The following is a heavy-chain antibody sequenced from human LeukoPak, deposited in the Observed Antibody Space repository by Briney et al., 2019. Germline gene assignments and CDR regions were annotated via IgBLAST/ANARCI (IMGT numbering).Heavy chain of an antibody. CDR1: GGSISSYY. Sequence: MPSETLSLTCTVSGGSISSYYWSWIRQPPGKGLEWIGYIYYSGGTNYNPSLNSRVTISVDMSKSQLSLKLSSVTAADTAVYYCARRRDYFDSWGQGILVTVSS. CDR3: ARRRDYFDS. V-gene: IGHV4-59*08. CDR2: IYYSGGT. J-gene: IGHJ4*02.